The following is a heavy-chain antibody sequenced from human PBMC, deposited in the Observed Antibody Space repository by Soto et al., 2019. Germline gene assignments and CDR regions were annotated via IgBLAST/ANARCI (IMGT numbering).Heavy chain of an antibody. CDR3: AHGSGWLSDY. V-gene: IGHV2-5*02. D-gene: IGHD6-19*01. Sequence: QITLKESGPTLEKPTQTLTLACTFCGFSLSTSGVGVGWIRQPPGKALEWLALLYWDDDNRYNPSLRSRLTLTKDTPKNQVVLTMTNMDPVDTATYYCAHGSGWLSDYWGQGTLVTVSS. CDR2: LYWDDDN. CDR1: GFSLSTSGVG. J-gene: IGHJ4*02.